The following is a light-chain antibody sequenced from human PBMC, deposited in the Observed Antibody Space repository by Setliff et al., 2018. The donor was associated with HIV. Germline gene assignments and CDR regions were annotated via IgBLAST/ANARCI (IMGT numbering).Light chain of an antibody. V-gene: IGLV1-44*01. CDR1: SSNIGSNT. CDR3: AAWDDSLNVPEV. Sequence: QSVLTQPPSASGTPGQRVTIPCSGSSSNIGSNTVNWYQQLPGTAPKLLIYSNNQRPSGVPDRFSGSKSGTSASLAISGLQSEDEADYYCAAWDDSLNVPEVFGTGTKVTV. CDR2: SNN. J-gene: IGLJ1*01.